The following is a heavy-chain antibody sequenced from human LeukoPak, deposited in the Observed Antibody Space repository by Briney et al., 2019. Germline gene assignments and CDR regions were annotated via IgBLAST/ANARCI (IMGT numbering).Heavy chain of an antibody. Sequence: SETLSLTCTVSGGSISSGDYYWSWIRQPAGKGLEWIGRIYTSGSTNYNPSLKSRVTMSVDTSKNQFSLKLSSVTAADTAVYYCARAIYEKDAFDIWGQGTMVTVSS. CDR3: ARAIYEKDAFDI. J-gene: IGHJ3*02. D-gene: IGHD3-3*01. CDR2: IYTSGST. CDR1: GGSISSGDYY. V-gene: IGHV4-61*02.